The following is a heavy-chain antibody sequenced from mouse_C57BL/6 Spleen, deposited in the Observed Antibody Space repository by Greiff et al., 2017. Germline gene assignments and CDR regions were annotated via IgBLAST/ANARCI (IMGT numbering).Heavy chain of an antibody. CDR1: GFSLTSYG. Sequence: QVQLQQSGPGLVQPSQSLSITCTVSGFSLTSYGVHWVRQSPGKGLEWLGVIWRGGSTDYNAAFMSRLSITKDNSKSQVFFKMNSLQADDTAIYYCAKNPDGSPTSAMDYWGQGTSVTVSS. J-gene: IGHJ4*01. D-gene: IGHD2-3*01. V-gene: IGHV2-5*01. CDR3: AKNPDGSPTSAMDY. CDR2: IWRGGST.